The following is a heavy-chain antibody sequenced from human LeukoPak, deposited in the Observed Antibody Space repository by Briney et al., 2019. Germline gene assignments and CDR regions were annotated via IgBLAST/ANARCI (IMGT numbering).Heavy chain of an antibody. V-gene: IGHV3-21*04. D-gene: IGHD1-26*01. CDR2: ISSSSSYI. CDR3: AKDLRWDPRGMDV. Sequence: GGSLRLSCAASGFTFSSYSMNWVRQAPGKGLEWVSSISSSSSYIYYADSVKGRFTISRDNSKNTLYLQMNSLRAEDTAVYYCAKDLRWDPRGMDVWGQGATVTVSS. CDR1: GFTFSSYS. J-gene: IGHJ6*02.